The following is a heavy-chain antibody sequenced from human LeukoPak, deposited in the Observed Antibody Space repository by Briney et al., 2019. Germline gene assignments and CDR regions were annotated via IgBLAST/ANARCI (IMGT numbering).Heavy chain of an antibody. D-gene: IGHD2-2*01. CDR1: GYTFTNYY. Sequence: ASVKVSCKASGYTFTNYYMHWVRQAPGQGLEWMGWINPNSGGTNYAQKFQGRVTMTRDTSISTAYMELSRLRSDDTAVYYCARGSVVPAAPSGDYWGQGTLVTVSS. J-gene: IGHJ4*02. CDR3: ARGSVVPAAPSGDY. V-gene: IGHV1-2*02. CDR2: INPNSGGT.